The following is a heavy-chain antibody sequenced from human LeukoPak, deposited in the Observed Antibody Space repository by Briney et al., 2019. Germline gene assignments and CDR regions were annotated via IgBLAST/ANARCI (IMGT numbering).Heavy chain of an antibody. D-gene: IGHD2-2*01. CDR1: GDSVSSNSAT. V-gene: IGHV6-1*01. J-gene: IGHJ5*02. CDR3: ARRLTQYDCFDP. CDR2: TYYRSTWYN. Sequence: SQTLSLTCVISGDSVSSNSATWNWIRQSPSRGLEWLGRTYYRSTWYNDYAVSVRGRITVNPDTSKNQFSLHLNSVTPEDTAVYYCARRLTQYDCFDPWGQGILVTVSS.